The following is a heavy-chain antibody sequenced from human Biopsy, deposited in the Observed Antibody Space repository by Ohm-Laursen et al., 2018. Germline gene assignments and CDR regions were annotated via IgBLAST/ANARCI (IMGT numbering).Heavy chain of an antibody. D-gene: IGHD4-11*01. V-gene: IGHV3-30*03. CDR3: ARDGKRWDYSTYFSWHFDL. CDR2: ISYDGSGE. J-gene: IGHJ2*01. Sequence: SLRLSCSASGFTFSSYGMHWVRQAPGKGLEWVAAISYDGSGEYYADSLQGRFIISRDNPKNTVDLQMNSLRAEDTAVYFCARDGKRWDYSTYFSWHFDLWGRGTLVTVSS. CDR1: GFTFSSYG.